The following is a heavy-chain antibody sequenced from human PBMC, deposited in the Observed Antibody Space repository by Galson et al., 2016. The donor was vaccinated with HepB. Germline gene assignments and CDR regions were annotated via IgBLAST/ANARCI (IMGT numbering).Heavy chain of an antibody. CDR3: AKAEGLSASGYWLADS. V-gene: IGHV3-23*01. J-gene: IGHJ4*02. CDR1: GFTFSSYA. Sequence: SLRLSCAASGFTFSSYAMSWVRQAPGKGLEWVSGISGSGYSTFYADSVQGRSTISRDNSKSTLYLQMNSLKAEDTAVYYCAKAEGLSASGYWLADSWGQGTLVTVSS. CDR2: ISGSGYST. D-gene: IGHD5-12*01.